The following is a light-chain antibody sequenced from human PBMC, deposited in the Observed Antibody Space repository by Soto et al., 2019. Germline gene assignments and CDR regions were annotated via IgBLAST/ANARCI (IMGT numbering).Light chain of an antibody. J-gene: IGLJ1*01. CDR3: LSYADTAYV. CDR1: SSDVGGYNY. Sequence: QSVLTQPPSASGSPGQSVTISCAGTSSDVGGYNYVSWYQQYPGKVPKLMIYEVSERPSGVPDRFSGSKSGNTAFLTVSGLQDEDEADYYCLSYADTAYVFGTGTKVT. V-gene: IGLV2-8*01. CDR2: EVS.